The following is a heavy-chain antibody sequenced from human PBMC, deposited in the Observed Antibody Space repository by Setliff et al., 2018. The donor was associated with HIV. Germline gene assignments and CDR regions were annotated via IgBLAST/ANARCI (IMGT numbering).Heavy chain of an antibody. CDR2: IFYSGTT. J-gene: IGHJ5*02. CDR3: ARSTYYYGSGKGSGWFDP. CDR1: GAPLSSYY. V-gene: IGHV4-59*08. Sequence: SETLSLTCTVSGAPLSSYYLNWIRQPPGKGLEWIGYIFYSGTTNYNPSLKSRVTISIDRSKNQFSLKLSSVTAADTAVYYCARSTYYYGSGKGSGWFDPWGQGTLVTVSS. D-gene: IGHD3-10*01.